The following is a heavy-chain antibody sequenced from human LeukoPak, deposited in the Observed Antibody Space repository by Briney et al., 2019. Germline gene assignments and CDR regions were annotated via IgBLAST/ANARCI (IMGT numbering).Heavy chain of an antibody. V-gene: IGHV4-4*02. CDR2: IYHSGST. Sequence: SGTLSLTCAVSGGSISSSNWWSWVRQPPGKGLEWIGEIYHSGSTNYNPSLKSRVTISVATSKTQFSLKLSSVTAADTAVYYCATLAVAGTFDYWGQGTLVTVSS. J-gene: IGHJ4*02. D-gene: IGHD6-19*01. CDR3: ATLAVAGTFDY. CDR1: GGSISSSNW.